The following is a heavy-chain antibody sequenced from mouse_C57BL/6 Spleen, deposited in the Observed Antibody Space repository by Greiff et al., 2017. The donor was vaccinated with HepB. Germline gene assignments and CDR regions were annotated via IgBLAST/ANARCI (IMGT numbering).Heavy chain of an antibody. CDR3: ARHVEDDYDWYFDV. CDR1: GFSLTSYG. J-gene: IGHJ1*03. V-gene: IGHV2-6-1*01. D-gene: IGHD2-4*01. CDR2: IWSDGST. Sequence: QVQLQQSGPGLVAPSQSLSITCTVSGFSLTSYGVHWVRQPPGKGLEWLVVIWSDGSTTYNSALKSRLSISKDNSKSQVFLKMNSLQTDDTAMYYCARHVEDDYDWYFDVWGTGTTVTVSS.